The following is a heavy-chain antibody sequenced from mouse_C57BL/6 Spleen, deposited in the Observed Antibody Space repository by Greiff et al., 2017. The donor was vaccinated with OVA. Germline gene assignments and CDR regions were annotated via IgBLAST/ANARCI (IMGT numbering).Heavy chain of an antibody. CDR3: ARGDYDYDARFAY. V-gene: IGHV1-26*01. CDR1: GYTFTDYY. D-gene: IGHD2-4*01. CDR2: INPNNGGT. Sequence: EVQLQQSGPELVKPGASVKISCKASGYTFTDYYMNWVKQSHGKSLEWIGDINPNNGGTSYNQKFKGKATLTVDKSSSTAYMELRSLTSEDSAVYYCARGDYDYDARFAYWGQGTLVTVSA. J-gene: IGHJ3*01.